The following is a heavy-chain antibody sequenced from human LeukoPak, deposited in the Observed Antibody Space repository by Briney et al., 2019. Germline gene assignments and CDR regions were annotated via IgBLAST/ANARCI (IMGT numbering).Heavy chain of an antibody. CDR1: GFTFSDYY. J-gene: IGHJ4*02. V-gene: IGHV3-11*01. CDR3: ARKTIVVVTPTEY. CDR2: ISSSGNNI. Sequence: GGSLRLSCAASGFTFSDYYMSWFRLAPGKGLEWVSYISSSGNNIYYADSVKGRFTISRDNAKNSLYLQMSSLRAEDTAVYYCARKTIVVVTPTEYWGQGTLVTVSS. D-gene: IGHD3-22*01.